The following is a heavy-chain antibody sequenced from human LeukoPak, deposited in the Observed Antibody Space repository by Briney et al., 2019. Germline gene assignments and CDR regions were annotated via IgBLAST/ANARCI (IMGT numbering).Heavy chain of an antibody. V-gene: IGHV3-7*01. CDR1: EFTFSDYW. CDR2: IGQDGGEK. J-gene: IGHJ4*01. Sequence: GGSLRLSCAVSEFTFSDYWMNWVRQAPGKGLEWVASIGQDGGEKSYVDSVKGRFTISRDNTKRSLYLQMSSLRAEDTAVYYCARDGTAAGLYFDLWGQGTLVTVSS. D-gene: IGHD6-13*01. CDR3: ARDGTAAGLYFDL.